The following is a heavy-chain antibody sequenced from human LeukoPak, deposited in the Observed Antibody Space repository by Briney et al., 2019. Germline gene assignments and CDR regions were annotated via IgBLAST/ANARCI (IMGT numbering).Heavy chain of an antibody. V-gene: IGHV3-30-3*01. CDR2: ISYDGSNK. D-gene: IGHD3-22*01. CDR3: ARPGLVVIVSDAFDI. CDR1: GFTFSSYA. J-gene: IGHJ3*02. Sequence: PGGSLRLSCAASGFTFSSYAMSWVRQAPGKGLEWLAVISYDGSNKYYADSVKGRFTISRDHSKNTLYLQMNSLRTEDTAVYYCARPGLVVIVSDAFDIWGQGTMVTISS.